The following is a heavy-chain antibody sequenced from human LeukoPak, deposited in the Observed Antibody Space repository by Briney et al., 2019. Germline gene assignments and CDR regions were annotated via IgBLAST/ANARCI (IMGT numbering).Heavy chain of an antibody. CDR2: IRSKANSYAT. J-gene: IGHJ3*02. CDR1: GFTFSGSA. Sequence: GGSLRLSCAASGFTFSGSAMHWVRQASGKGLEWVGRIRSKANSYATAYAASVKGRFTISRDDSKNTAYLQMNSLKTEDTAVYYCTSRYYYDSSGYLDAFDIWGQGTMVTVSS. D-gene: IGHD3-22*01. CDR3: TSRYYYDSSGYLDAFDI. V-gene: IGHV3-73*01.